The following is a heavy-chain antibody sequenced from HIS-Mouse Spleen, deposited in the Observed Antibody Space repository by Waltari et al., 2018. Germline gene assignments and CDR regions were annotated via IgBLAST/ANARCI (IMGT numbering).Heavy chain of an antibody. CDR2: INPNSGGT. CDR3: ARDQLGGFDY. CDR1: RYTFTGYS. D-gene: IGHD7-27*01. Sequence: QVQLVQSGAEVKKPGASVKVSCKAPRYTFTGYSSTWVRQAPGQGLEWMGWINPNSGGTNYAQKFQGRVTMTRDTSISTAYMELSRLRSDDTAVYYCARDQLGGFDYWGQGTLVTVSS. J-gene: IGHJ4*02. V-gene: IGHV1-2*02.